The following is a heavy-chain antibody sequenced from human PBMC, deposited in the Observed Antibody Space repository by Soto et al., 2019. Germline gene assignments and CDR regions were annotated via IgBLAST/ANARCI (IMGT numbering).Heavy chain of an antibody. CDR3: ARTPYDYVWGRSGMAV. CDR2: IWYEGSNK. V-gene: IGHV3-33*01. CDR1: GGTCVDHG. D-gene: IGHD3-16*01. J-gene: IGHJ6*04. Sequence: VVPQRVSKAAAGGTCVDHGSHWVLQSPGEGLEWVAVIWYEGSNKYCADSVKGRFTISRDNSKNTLYLQMNSLRAEDTAVYYCARTPYDYVWGRSGMAVWGKGTTVIVSP.